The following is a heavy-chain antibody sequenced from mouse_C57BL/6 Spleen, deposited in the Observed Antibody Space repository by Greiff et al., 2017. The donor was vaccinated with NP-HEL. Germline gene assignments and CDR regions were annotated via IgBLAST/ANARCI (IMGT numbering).Heavy chain of an antibody. CDR3: ARSGASQNYFDY. D-gene: IGHD3-1*01. CDR2: IYPGDGDT. J-gene: IGHJ2*01. Sequence: QVQLQQPGAELVKPGASVKLSCKASGYTFTSSWMNWVKQRPGKGLEWIGRIYPGDGDTNYNGKFKGKATLTADKSSSTAYMQLSSLTSEDSAVYFCARSGASQNYFDYWGQGTTLTVSS. V-gene: IGHV1-82*01. CDR1: GYTFTSSW.